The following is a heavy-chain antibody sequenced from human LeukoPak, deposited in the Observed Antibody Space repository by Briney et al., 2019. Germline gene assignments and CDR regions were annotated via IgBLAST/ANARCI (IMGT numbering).Heavy chain of an antibody. CDR3: ARHVLRHFDY. Sequence: SETLSLTCAVYGGSFSGYYWSWIRQPPGKGLEWIGEINHSGSTNYNPSLKSRVTISVDTSKNQFSLKLSSVTAAATAVYYCARHVLRHFDYWGQGTLVTVSS. J-gene: IGHJ4*02. CDR1: GGSFSGYY. V-gene: IGHV4-34*01. CDR2: INHSGST. D-gene: IGHD5-12*01.